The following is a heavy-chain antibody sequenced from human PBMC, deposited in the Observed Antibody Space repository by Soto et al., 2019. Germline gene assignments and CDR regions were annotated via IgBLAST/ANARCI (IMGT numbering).Heavy chain of an antibody. D-gene: IGHD2-15*01. CDR2: VYWDGDE. Sequence: QITLKESGPALVRPTQALTLTCTFSGFSLTTSGVGVAWIRRPPGKALECLALVYWDGDERFNPSLRNRLTLTKDPSKNRVVLTMTHMDPVDTGTYYCAHRGGCSAASCFSNYFDAWGQGALVTVSS. V-gene: IGHV2-5*02. CDR1: GFSLTTSGVG. J-gene: IGHJ5*02. CDR3: AHRGGCSAASCFSNYFDA.